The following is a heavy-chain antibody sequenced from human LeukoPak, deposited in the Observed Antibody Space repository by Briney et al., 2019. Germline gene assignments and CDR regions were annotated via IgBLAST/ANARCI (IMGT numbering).Heavy chain of an antibody. V-gene: IGHV3-48*01. Sequence: GGSLRLSCAPSGFTFSDYNMNWVRQAPGKGLEWVSYISSGSVTIYYADSVKGRFTISRDNAKNSLYLQMNSLRAEDTAVYYCARDRVNWTDGVDYWGPGTLVTVSS. D-gene: IGHD1-20*01. CDR3: ARDRVNWTDGVDY. CDR2: ISSGSVTI. J-gene: IGHJ4*02. CDR1: GFTFSDYN.